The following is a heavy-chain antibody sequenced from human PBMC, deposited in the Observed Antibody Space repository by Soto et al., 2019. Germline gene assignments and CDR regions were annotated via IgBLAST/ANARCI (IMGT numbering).Heavy chain of an antibody. CDR1: GFTFSSYA. Sequence: AGGSLRLSCAASGFTFSSYAMSWVRQAPGKGLEWVSAISGSGGSTYYADSVKGRFTISRDNSKNTLYLQMNSLRAEDTAVYYCAKNWVHYDFWSGSYYFDYWGQGTLVTVSS. J-gene: IGHJ4*02. D-gene: IGHD3-3*01. V-gene: IGHV3-23*01. CDR2: ISGSGGST. CDR3: AKNWVHYDFWSGSYYFDY.